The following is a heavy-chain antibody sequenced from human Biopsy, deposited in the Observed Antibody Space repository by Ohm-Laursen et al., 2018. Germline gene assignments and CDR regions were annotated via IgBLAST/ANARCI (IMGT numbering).Heavy chain of an antibody. CDR3: ALQSVAQMKNFDY. CDR1: GFSFTGYY. V-gene: IGHV1-2*02. J-gene: IGHJ4*02. D-gene: IGHD6-19*01. Sequence: ASVKASCKASGFSFTGYYIHWVRQAPGQGLEWMGWISPKSGDTNYAHKFQGNITMTRDTSMSTAYMEMSRLRCDETAVYYCALQSVAQMKNFDYWGQGTLVTVSS. CDR2: ISPKSGDT.